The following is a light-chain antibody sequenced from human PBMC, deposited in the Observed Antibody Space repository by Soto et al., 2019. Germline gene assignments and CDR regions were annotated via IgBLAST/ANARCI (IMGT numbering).Light chain of an antibody. J-gene: IGKJ2*01. V-gene: IGKV1-33*01. Sequence: DLQLTQSASSLSASVGDRVTITCQASQVITNYLNWYQQKPGKAPKLLIYDISTLEIGVPSRFNGSGSGTDFTFAITSLQPEDIATYFCQQYENLPNTFGQVTKLEI. CDR1: QVITNY. CDR2: DIS. CDR3: QQYENLPNT.